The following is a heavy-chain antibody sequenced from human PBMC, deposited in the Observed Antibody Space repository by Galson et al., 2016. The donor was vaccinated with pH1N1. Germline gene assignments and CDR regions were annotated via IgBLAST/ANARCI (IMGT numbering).Heavy chain of an antibody. CDR2: IIPLFGTT. V-gene: IGHV1-69*13. CDR1: GGTFSDSP. D-gene: IGHD2-2*01. J-gene: IGHJ5*02. Sequence: SVKVSCKASGGTFSDSPISWVRQAPGQGLEWMGGIIPLFGTTNYAQKFRGRVTITADESTSAANMELSSLRYEDTAVYYCARDLGVVPAATSWFDPWGQGTLVSVSS. CDR3: ARDLGVVPAATSWFDP.